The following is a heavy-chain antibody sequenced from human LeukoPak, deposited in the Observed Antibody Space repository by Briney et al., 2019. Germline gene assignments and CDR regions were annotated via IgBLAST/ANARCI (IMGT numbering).Heavy chain of an antibody. CDR3: ARDSSGYYFYGPWYFDL. CDR1: GYTFTSYY. J-gene: IGHJ2*01. CDR2: INPSGGST. Sequence: ASVKVSCKASGYTFTSYYMHWVRQAPGQGLEWMGIINPSGGSTSYAQKFQGRVTMTRDMSTSTVYMELSSLRSEDTAVYYCARDSSGYYFYGPWYFDLRGRGTLVTVSS. V-gene: IGHV1-46*01. D-gene: IGHD3-22*01.